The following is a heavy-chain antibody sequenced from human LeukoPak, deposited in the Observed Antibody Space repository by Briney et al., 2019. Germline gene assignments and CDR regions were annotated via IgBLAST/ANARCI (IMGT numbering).Heavy chain of an antibody. Sequence: SQTLSLTCTVSGGSISSGSYYWSWIRQPAGKGLEWIGRIYTSGSTNCNPSLKSRVTISVDTSKNQFSLKLSSVTAADTAVYYCARAGRYYDILTGYFVDNWFDPWGQGTLVTVSS. CDR1: GGSISSGSYY. J-gene: IGHJ5*02. CDR2: IYTSGST. CDR3: ARAGRYYDILTGYFVDNWFDP. D-gene: IGHD3-9*01. V-gene: IGHV4-61*02.